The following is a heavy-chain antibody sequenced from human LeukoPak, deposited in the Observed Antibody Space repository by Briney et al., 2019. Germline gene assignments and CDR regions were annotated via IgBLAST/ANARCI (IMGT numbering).Heavy chain of an antibody. CDR1: GGSFSGYY. V-gene: IGHV4-34*01. D-gene: IGHD2-2*01. CDR2: INHSGST. Sequence: SETLSLTCAVYGGSFSGYYWSWIRQPPGKGLEWIGEINHSGSTNYNPSLKSRVTISVDTSKNQFSLKLSSVTAADTAVYYCARRGDRVVPAAIAWFDPWGQGTLVTVSS. CDR3: ARRGDRVVPAAIAWFDP. J-gene: IGHJ5*02.